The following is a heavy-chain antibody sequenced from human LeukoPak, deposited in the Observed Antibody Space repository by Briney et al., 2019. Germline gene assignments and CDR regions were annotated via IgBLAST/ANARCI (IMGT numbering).Heavy chain of an antibody. CDR2: INPFSGAV. J-gene: IGHJ4*02. D-gene: IGHD5-24*01. V-gene: IGHV1-69*06. CDR1: GDTSSKYI. CDR3: ATGTEMATIHY. Sequence: SVKVSCKSSGDTSSKYIISWIRQAPAQGLEWMGGINPFSGAVRYARNFEGRVTITADKSTSTAYMELSSLRSEDTAVYYCATGTEMATIHYWGQGTLVTVSS.